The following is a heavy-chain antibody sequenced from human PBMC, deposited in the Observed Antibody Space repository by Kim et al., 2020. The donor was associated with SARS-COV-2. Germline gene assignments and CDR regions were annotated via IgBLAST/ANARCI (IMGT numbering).Heavy chain of an antibody. D-gene: IGHD2-15*01. CDR2: TRNKANSYNT. J-gene: IGHJ6*02. CDR1: GFTFSDHY. CDR3: ARDLGRYCSGGSCPPMAYYSYGMDV. Sequence: GGSLRLSCAASGFTFSDHYMDWVRQAPGKGLEWVGRTRNKANSYNTEYAASVKGRFTISRDDSKNSLYLQMNSLKTEDTAVYYCARDLGRYCSGGSCPPMAYYSYGMDVWGQGTTVTVSS. V-gene: IGHV3-72*01.